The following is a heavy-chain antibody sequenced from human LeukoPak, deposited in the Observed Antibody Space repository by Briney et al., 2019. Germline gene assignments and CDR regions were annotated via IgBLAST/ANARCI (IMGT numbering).Heavy chain of an antibody. V-gene: IGHV3-33*01. J-gene: IGHJ5*02. Sequence: GRSLRLSCAASGFTFSSYGMHWVRQAPGKGLEWVAVIWYDGSNEYYADSVKGRFTISRDNSKNTLYLQMNSLRAGDTAVYYCARVDGYSSGWFDPWGQGTLVTVSS. CDR3: ARVDGYSSGWFDP. CDR2: IWYDGSNE. D-gene: IGHD6-19*01. CDR1: GFTFSSYG.